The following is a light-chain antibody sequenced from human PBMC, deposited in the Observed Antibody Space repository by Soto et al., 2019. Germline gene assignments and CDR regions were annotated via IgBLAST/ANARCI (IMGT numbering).Light chain of an antibody. CDR2: GNT. CDR3: QSYDRSLSGWV. CDR1: SSNVGAGYD. Sequence: QAVVTQPPSVSGAPGQRVTISCTGSSSNVGAGYDVHWYQQLPGTAPKLLIYGNTNRPSGIPDRFSGSKSGTSASLAISGLQAGDEADYFCQSYDRSLSGWVFGGGTKVTVL. V-gene: IGLV1-40*01. J-gene: IGLJ3*02.